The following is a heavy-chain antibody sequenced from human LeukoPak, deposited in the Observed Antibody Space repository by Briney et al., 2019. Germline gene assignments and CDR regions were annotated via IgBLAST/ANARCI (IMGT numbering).Heavy chain of an antibody. Sequence: KSGGSLRLSCAASGFTFSSYSMTWVRQAPGKGLEWVSSISSSSYIYYADSVKGRFTISRDNAKNSLYLQMNSLRAEDTAVYYCAGAEVTTDAYYFDYWGQGTLVTVSS. J-gene: IGHJ4*02. CDR3: AGAEVTTDAYYFDY. D-gene: IGHD4-17*01. CDR1: GFTFSSYS. CDR2: ISSSSYI. V-gene: IGHV3-21*01.